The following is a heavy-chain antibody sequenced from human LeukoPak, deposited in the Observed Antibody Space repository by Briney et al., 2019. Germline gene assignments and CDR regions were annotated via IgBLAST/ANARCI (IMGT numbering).Heavy chain of an antibody. J-gene: IGHJ6*03. Sequence: ASVKVSCKASGGTFSNYPITWVRQAPGQGLEWMGGIIPMYDAANYAQKFQGRVTITADKSTSTAYMELSSLRSEDTAVYYCARTPYDSSGYYPSGGYYYYYMDVWGKGTTVTVSS. D-gene: IGHD3-22*01. CDR2: IIPMYDAA. CDR1: GGTFSNYP. CDR3: ARTPYDSSGYYPSGGYYYYYMDV. V-gene: IGHV1-69*06.